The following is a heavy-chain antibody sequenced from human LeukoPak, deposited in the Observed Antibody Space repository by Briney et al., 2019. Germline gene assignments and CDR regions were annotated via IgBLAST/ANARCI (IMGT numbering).Heavy chain of an antibody. D-gene: IGHD3-22*01. CDR3: AKDLRGYYDSSGYYFDY. V-gene: IGHV3-23*01. CDR2: ISGSCGST. Sequence: GGSLRLSCAASGFTFSSYAMSWVRQAPGKGLEWVSAISGSCGSTYYADSVKGRFTISRDNSKNTLYLQMNSLRAEDTAVYYCAKDLRGYYDSSGYYFDYWGQGTLVTVSS. CDR1: GFTFSSYA. J-gene: IGHJ4*02.